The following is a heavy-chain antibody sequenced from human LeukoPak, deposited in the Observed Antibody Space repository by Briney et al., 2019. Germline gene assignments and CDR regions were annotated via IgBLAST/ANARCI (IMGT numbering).Heavy chain of an antibody. CDR3: ARGGVRGVDYFDY. CDR2: INHSGST. Sequence: SETLSLTCAVYGGSFSGYYWSWIRQPPGKGLEWIGEINHSGSTNYSPSLKSRVTISVDTSKNQFSLKLSSVTAADTAVYYCARGGVRGVDYFDYWGQGTLVTVSS. CDR1: GGSFSGYY. V-gene: IGHV4-34*01. D-gene: IGHD3-10*01. J-gene: IGHJ4*02.